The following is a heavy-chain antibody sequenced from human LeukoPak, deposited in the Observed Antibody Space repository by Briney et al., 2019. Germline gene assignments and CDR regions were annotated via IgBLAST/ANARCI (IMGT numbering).Heavy chain of an antibody. V-gene: IGHV3-73*01. CDR1: GFTFSGSA. CDR2: IGNKVSNYAT. D-gene: IGHD3-3*01. Sequence: GSLKLSCAASGFTFSGSAMHWVRQASGKGLEWVGHIGNKVSNYATEYAASLRGRFTISRDDSKDTAYLQVNSLKTEDTAVYYCAGNYDSWTGLNYWGQGTLVTVSS. J-gene: IGHJ4*02. CDR3: AGNYDSWTGLNY.